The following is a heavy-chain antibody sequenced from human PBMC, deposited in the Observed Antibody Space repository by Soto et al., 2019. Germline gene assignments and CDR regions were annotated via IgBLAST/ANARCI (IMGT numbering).Heavy chain of an antibody. Sequence: ASVKVSCKSSESTFMNYYISWVRQATGQGLEWMGWMNPNSGNTSYALKFQGRVSMTRNTSIYTVYLELSSLASDDTAVYYYVRMASSGTLNWFDPWGQGTLVTVSS. D-gene: IGHD1-1*01. CDR3: VRMASSGTLNWFDP. J-gene: IGHJ5*02. CDR2: MNPNSGNT. V-gene: IGHV1-8*01. CDR1: ESTFMNYY.